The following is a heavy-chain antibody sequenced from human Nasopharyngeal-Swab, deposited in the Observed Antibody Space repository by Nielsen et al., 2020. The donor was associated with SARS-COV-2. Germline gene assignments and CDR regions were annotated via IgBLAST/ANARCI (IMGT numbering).Heavy chain of an antibody. CDR2: INPNSGGT. J-gene: IGHJ3*02. Sequence: ASVKVSCKASGHTFTGYYMHWVRQAPGQGLEWMGRINPNSGGTNYAQKFQGRVTMTRDTSISTAYMELSRLRSDDTAVYYCARGWKFYPSSGDAFDIWGQGTMVTVSS. CDR1: GHTFTGYY. D-gene: IGHD6-6*01. CDR3: ARGWKFYPSSGDAFDI. V-gene: IGHV1-2*06.